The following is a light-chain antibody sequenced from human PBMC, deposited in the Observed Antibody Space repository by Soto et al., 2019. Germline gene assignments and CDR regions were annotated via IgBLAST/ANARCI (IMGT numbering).Light chain of an antibody. V-gene: IGLV1-44*01. J-gene: IGLJ1*01. CDR3: AAWDDSLNGYV. CDR1: SSNIGSNP. CDR2: INT. Sequence: QSVLTQPPSASGTAGQRVAISCSGSSSNIGSNPVNCYQQLPGTAPKLLIYINTQRPSGVPDRFSGSKSGTSASLAISGLQSEDEADYYCAAWDDSLNGYVFGAGTKVTVL.